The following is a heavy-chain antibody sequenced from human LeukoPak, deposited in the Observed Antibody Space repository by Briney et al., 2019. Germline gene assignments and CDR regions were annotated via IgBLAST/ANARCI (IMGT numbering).Heavy chain of an antibody. CDR1: GFTFSSYA. CDR2: ISGSGGST. J-gene: IGHJ4*02. D-gene: IGHD3-22*01. CDR3: AKDPQYYYDSSSCYFDY. V-gene: IGHV3-23*01. Sequence: TGGSLGLSCAASGFTFSSYAMSWVCQAPGKGLEWVSAISGSGGSTYYADSVKGRFTISRDNSKNTLYLQMNSLRAEDTAVYYCAKDPQYYYDSSSCYFDYWGQGTLVTVSS.